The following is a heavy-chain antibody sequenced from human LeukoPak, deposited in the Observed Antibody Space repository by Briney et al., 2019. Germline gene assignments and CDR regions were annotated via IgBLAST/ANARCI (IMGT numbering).Heavy chain of an antibody. CDR3: LNEHGG. Sequence: ASVKLSCKASGYTFTGSYMHWVRQAPGQGFEWIGWISPASGATKYAQNFQGRVTLTTDTSITTAYMELSSLTSDDTASYYWLNEHGGWGQGTPVTVSS. D-gene: IGHD1-1*01. CDR2: ISPASGAT. V-gene: IGHV1-2*02. J-gene: IGHJ4*02. CDR1: GYTFTGSY.